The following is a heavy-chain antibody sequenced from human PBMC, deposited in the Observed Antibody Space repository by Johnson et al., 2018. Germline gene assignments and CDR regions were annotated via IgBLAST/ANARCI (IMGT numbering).Heavy chain of an antibody. J-gene: IGHJ3*02. V-gene: IGHV1-58*01. Sequence: QLVQSGPEVKKPGTSVKVSCQASGFNFNRAAVQWVRETPGQGLEWIGWLGAGSSDTYYAQKLRERVTINRDLSTSTAYMELTSLSAEDTAVYYCAADPRRSGDSIDAFDIWGQGTMVTVSS. D-gene: IGHD4-17*01. CDR2: LGAGSSDT. CDR3: AADPRRSGDSIDAFDI. CDR1: GFNFNRAA.